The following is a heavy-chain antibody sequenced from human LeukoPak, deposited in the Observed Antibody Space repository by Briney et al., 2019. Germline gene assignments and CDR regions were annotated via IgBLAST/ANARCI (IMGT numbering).Heavy chain of an antibody. D-gene: IGHD3-22*01. J-gene: IGHJ2*01. CDR1: RLTFSSDG. CDR2: ICARGGGR. CDR3: AKNLLGSRGYSWYFDL. V-gene: IGHV3-23*01. Sequence: GGSLRLSCAASRLTFSSDGMSWVRPAPGKGLEWVSSICARGGGRVYADSVMGRVTISRDNYKNTLYLQMNSLRAEETAVYSCAKNLLGSRGYSWYFDLWVRGTLVTDCS.